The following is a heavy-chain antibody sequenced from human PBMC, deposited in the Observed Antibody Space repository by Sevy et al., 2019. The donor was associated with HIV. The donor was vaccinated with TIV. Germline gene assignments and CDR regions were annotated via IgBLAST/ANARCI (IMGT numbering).Heavy chain of an antibody. V-gene: IGHV1-69*04. D-gene: IGHD5-18*01. Sequence: ASVKVSCKASGVTFSSYAISWVRQAPGQGLEWMGRIIPILGIANYAQKFQGRVTITADKSTSTAYMELSSLRSEDTAVYYCARDGYSDGLENWFDPWGQGTLVTVSS. CDR3: ARDGYSDGLENWFDP. CDR1: GVTFSSYA. CDR2: IIPILGIA. J-gene: IGHJ5*01.